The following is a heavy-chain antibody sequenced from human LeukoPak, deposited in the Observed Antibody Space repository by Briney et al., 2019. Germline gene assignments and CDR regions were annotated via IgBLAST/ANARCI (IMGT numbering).Heavy chain of an antibody. D-gene: IGHD1-1*01. J-gene: IGHJ4*02. CDR3: VGNNYNWNHY. V-gene: IGHV4-39*01. CDR2: LYYTGST. Sequence: PSETLSLTCTVSGDSITNNKYYWGWLRQPPGKGLEWIGILYYTGSTDFSPSLKSRLTISVDTSKNQLSLNLISVTAADTAVYYCVGNNYNWNHYWGQGTLVTVSS. CDR1: GDSITNNKYY.